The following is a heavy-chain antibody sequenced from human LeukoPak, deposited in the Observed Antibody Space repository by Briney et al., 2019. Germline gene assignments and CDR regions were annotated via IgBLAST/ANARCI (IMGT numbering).Heavy chain of an antibody. CDR3: ARDNFWSGTDAFDI. CDR1: GGSISSGGYY. D-gene: IGHD3-3*01. V-gene: IGHV4-30-4*08. CDR2: IYNSGST. J-gene: IGHJ3*02. Sequence: SETLSLTCTVSGGSISSGGYYWSWIRQHPGKGLEWIGYIYNSGSTYYNPSLKSRITISEDTSKNQFSLKLSSVTAADTAVYYCARDNFWSGTDAFDIWGQGTMVTVSS.